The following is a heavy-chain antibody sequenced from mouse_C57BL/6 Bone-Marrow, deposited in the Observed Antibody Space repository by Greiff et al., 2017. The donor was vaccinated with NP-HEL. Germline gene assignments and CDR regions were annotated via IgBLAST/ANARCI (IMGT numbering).Heavy chain of an antibody. J-gene: IGHJ4*01. D-gene: IGHD2-2*01. CDR2: IWGVGST. V-gene: IGHV2-6*01. CDR3: ATTMVTTKDAMDY. CDR1: GFSLTSYG. Sequence: VQRVESGPGLVAPSQSLSITCTVSGFSLTSYGVDWVRQSPGKGLEWLGVIWGVGSTNYNSALKSRLSISKDNSKSQVFLKMNSLQTDDTAMYYCATTMVTTKDAMDYWGQGTSVTVSS.